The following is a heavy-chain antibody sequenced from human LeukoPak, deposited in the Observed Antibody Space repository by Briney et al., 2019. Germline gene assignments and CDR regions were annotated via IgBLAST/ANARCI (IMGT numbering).Heavy chain of an antibody. J-gene: IGHJ4*02. CDR3: ARQGSGGRALDY. D-gene: IGHD6-19*01. CDR1: GGPISGSTYY. CDR2: ISYSGST. Sequence: SETLSLTCTVSGGPISGSTYYWGWIRQPPGKGLEWIGSISYSGSTYYNPSLKSRITISVDTSKNHFSLKLSSVTAADTAVYFCARQGSGGRALDYWGQGTLVTVSS. V-gene: IGHV4-39*01.